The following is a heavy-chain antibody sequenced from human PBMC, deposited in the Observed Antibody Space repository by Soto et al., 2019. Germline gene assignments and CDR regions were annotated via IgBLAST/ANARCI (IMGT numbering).Heavy chain of an antibody. Sequence: EVQLVESGGGLVQPGGSLRLSWVASGFTVTDIYMNWVRQAPGKGLEWGSVLYNELTDNPDPGRGRFSISTDSSKNAMYLQMNSLRAEESAVYYCVREPRYCSGGSCSIMGDAFDNWGQGTMVTVSS. D-gene: IGHD2-15*01. CDR2: LYNELT. V-gene: IGHV3-66*01. CDR1: GFTVTDIY. J-gene: IGHJ3*02. CDR3: VREPRYCSGGSCSIMGDAFDN.